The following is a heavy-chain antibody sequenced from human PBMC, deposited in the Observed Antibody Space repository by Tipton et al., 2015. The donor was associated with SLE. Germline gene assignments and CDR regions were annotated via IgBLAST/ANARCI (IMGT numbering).Heavy chain of an antibody. CDR2: IYYNGKT. Sequence: TLSLTCSVSGGSISSYYWGWIRQPPAKGLEWIGFIYYNGKTNYNSSLKSRVTISVDTSKSQFSLKLRSVTAADTAVYYCARHGMVNYYYYGMDVWGQGTTVTVSS. CDR3: ARHGMVNYYYYGMDV. V-gene: IGHV4-59*08. D-gene: IGHD4-23*01. J-gene: IGHJ6*02. CDR1: GGSISSYY.